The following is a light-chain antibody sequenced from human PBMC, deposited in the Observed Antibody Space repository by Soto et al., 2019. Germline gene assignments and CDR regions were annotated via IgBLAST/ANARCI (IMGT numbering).Light chain of an antibody. CDR3: QQYDRSPWT. CDR1: QSVPRNY. CDR2: DAS. V-gene: IGKV3D-20*01. Sequence: EVLLTQSPATLSLSPGEIATRSCGASQSVPRNYLAWYQQKSGLAPRLLMYDASIRATGIPDRFSGSGSGTDFTLTISRLEPEDFAVYYCQQYDRSPWTFGQGTKVDIK. J-gene: IGKJ1*01.